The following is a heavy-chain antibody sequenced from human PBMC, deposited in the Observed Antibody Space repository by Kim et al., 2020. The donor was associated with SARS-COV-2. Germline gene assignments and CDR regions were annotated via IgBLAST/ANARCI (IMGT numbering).Heavy chain of an antibody. CDR3: AREGRGYSGYGVY. D-gene: IGHD5-12*01. J-gene: IGHJ4*02. CDR1: GFTVSSNY. CDR2: IYSGGST. V-gene: IGHV3-66*01. Sequence: GGSLRLSCAASGFTVSSNYMSWVRQAPGKGLEWVSVIYSGGSTYYADSVKGRFTISRDNSKNTLYLQMNSLRAEDTAVYYCAREGRGYSGYGVYWGQGTLVTVSS.